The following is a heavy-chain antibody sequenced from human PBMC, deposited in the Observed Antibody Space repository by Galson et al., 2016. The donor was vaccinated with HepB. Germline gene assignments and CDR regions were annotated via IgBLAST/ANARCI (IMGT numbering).Heavy chain of an antibody. V-gene: IGHV3-53*01. CDR1: GFTVSGNH. J-gene: IGHJ4*02. Sequence: SLRLSCAASGFTVSGNHMNWVRQAPGKGLEWVSLIYSGGRTYYADSVKGRFTISRDNSKNTLYLQMHSLRAEDTAVYYCARYGFYDSSNYVDRAFDIWGQGTLVTVSS. D-gene: IGHD3-22*01. CDR2: IYSGGRT. CDR3: ARYGFYDSSNYVDRAFDI.